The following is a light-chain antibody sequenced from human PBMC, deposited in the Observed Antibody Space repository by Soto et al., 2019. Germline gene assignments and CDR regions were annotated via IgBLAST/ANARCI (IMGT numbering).Light chain of an antibody. V-gene: IGKV3-11*01. CDR1: QSVRSY. CDR2: GAS. CDR3: QRRSQTRT. Sequence: EIVVTQSPATLSLSPGERATLSCRASQSVRSYLAWYQQKPGQAPRLLISGASNRATGLPARFSGSGSGTDFTLTISRGEPEDFGVHFCQRRSQTRTFGGGTRVDI. J-gene: IGKJ4*01.